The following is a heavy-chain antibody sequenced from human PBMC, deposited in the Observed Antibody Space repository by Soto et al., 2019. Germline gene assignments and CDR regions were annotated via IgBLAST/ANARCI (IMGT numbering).Heavy chain of an antibody. CDR1: GFSFEDYA. D-gene: IGHD3-10*01. CDR3: AKDRYGSAIYGMDV. J-gene: IGHJ6*02. Sequence: PGGPLRLSCAASGFSFEDYAMHWVRQAPGKGLEWVSGIAWNSDIIGYADSVKGRFTISRDNGKNSLYLQMNSLRPEDTALYYCAKDRYGSAIYGMDVWGQGTTVTVSS. V-gene: IGHV3-9*01. CDR2: IAWNSDII.